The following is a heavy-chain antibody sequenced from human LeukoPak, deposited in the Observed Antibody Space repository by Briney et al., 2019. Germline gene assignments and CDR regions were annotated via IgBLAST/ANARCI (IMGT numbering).Heavy chain of an antibody. CDR1: GFTFSSYS. CDR2: ISSSSSTI. D-gene: IGHD3-3*01. J-gene: IGHJ4*02. CDR3: AGLPRPFFWSGYGY. Sequence: PGGSLRLSCAASGFTFSSYSMNWVRQAPGKGLEWVSYISSSSSTIYYADSVKGRFTISRDNAKNSLYLQMNSLRAEDTAVYYCAGLPRPFFWSGYGYWGQGTLVTVSS. V-gene: IGHV3-48*01.